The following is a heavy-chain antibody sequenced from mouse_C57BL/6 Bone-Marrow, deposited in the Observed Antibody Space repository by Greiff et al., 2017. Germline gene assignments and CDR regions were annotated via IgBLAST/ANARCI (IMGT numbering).Heavy chain of an antibody. Sequence: QVQLQQSGAELVRPGTSVKVSCKASGYAFTNYLIEWVKQRPGQGLEWIGVINPGSGGTNYNEKFKGKATLTADKSSSTAYMQLSSLTSEDSAVYFCARRAYDYDRDWYFDVWGTGTTVTVSS. CDR1: GYAFTNYL. CDR2: INPGSGGT. J-gene: IGHJ1*03. CDR3: ARRAYDYDRDWYFDV. D-gene: IGHD2-4*01. V-gene: IGHV1-54*01.